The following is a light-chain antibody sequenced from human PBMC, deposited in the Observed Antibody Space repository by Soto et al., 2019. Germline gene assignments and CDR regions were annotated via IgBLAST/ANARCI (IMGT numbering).Light chain of an antibody. CDR3: QQYGSSPGT. J-gene: IGKJ1*01. Sequence: EIVLTQSPGTLSLSPGERATLSCRASQSVSSSYLAWYQQKPGQAPRLLIYGASSRATSIPDMFSGSGSGTDFTLTISRLEPEDVAVYYCQQYGSSPGTFGQGTKVEIK. CDR1: QSVSSSY. V-gene: IGKV3-20*01. CDR2: GAS.